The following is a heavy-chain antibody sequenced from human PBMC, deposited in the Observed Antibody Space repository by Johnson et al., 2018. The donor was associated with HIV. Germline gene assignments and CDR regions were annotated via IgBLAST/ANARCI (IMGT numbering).Heavy chain of an antibody. J-gene: IGHJ3*01. CDR2: IKYDGSDK. CDR3: ARELNSGNYDPWFERWESGAFDV. V-gene: IGHV3-7*03. Sequence: VQLVESGGGLVQPGGSLRLSCAASGFTVSSNYMSWVRQAPGKGLEWVASIKYDGSDKYYVDAVKGRLIISRDNVNNSVYLQMNSLRGEDTAVYYCARELNSGNYDPWFERWESGAFDVWGQGTLVTVSS. D-gene: IGHD1-26*01. CDR1: GFTVSSNY.